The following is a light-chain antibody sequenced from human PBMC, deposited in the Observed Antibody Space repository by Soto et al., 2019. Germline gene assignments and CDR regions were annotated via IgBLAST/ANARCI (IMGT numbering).Light chain of an antibody. CDR3: QQYGSSPGLFT. V-gene: IGKV3-20*01. CDR2: GSS. Sequence: EIVLTQSPGTLSLYPGERATLSCRASQSVSSNYLAWYQQKAVQAPRLLIYGSSSRATGIPDRFSGSGSGTDFTLAISSLEPEDFAVYFCQQYGSSPGLFTFVPGSKVDFK. CDR1: QSVSSNY. J-gene: IGKJ3*01.